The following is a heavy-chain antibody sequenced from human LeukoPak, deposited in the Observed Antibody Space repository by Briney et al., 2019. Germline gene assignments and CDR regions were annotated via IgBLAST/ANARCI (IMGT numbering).Heavy chain of an antibody. CDR2: INSDGSST. Sequence: GGSLRLSCAASGFTFSSYWMHWVRQAPGKGLVWVSRINSDGSSTSYTDSVKGRFTISRDNAKNTLYLQMNSLRAEDTAVYYCARGGPFYSSGWYDLDYWGQGTLVTVSS. D-gene: IGHD6-19*01. V-gene: IGHV3-74*01. CDR1: GFTFSSYW. J-gene: IGHJ4*02. CDR3: ARGGPFYSSGWYDLDY.